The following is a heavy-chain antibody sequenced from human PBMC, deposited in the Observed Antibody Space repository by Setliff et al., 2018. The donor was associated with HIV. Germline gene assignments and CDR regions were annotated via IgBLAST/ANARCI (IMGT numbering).Heavy chain of an antibody. CDR2: IYYSGST. V-gene: IGHV4-39*01. J-gene: IGHJ6*03. Sequence: SETLSLTCTVSGGSISSDYYFWGWIRQPPGKGLEWIGTIYYSGSTYFNPSLKSRLTISVDTSKNQFSLKLSSVTAADTAVYYCARGSRGYSYAYYYYYMDVWGKGTTVTVSS. CDR1: GGSISSDYYF. CDR3: ARGSRGYSYAYYYYYMDV. D-gene: IGHD5-18*01.